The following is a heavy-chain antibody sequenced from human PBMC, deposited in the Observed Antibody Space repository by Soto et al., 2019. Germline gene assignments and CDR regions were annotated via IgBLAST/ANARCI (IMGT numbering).Heavy chain of an antibody. J-gene: IGHJ3*01. CDR2: IYHSGSP. D-gene: IGHD3-16*01. Sequence: QVQLQESGPGLVKPSGTLSLTCAASSGSIFTTNWWRWVRQSPGRGRQWIGDIYHSGSPKYNPSRKRRVSISIDKSQDRFFLNLTSVTAADTAVYSCARKPDVATAKVGGGYVFDVWGQGTMVTVSS. CDR1: SGSIFTTNW. V-gene: IGHV4-4*02. CDR3: ARKPDVATAKVGGGYVFDV.